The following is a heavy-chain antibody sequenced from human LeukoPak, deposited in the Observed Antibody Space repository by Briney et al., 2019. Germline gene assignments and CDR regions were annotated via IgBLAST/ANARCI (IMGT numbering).Heavy chain of an antibody. Sequence: GGSLRLSCAASGFTFSSYAMSWVRQAPGKGLEWVSVISGSGGSTHFADSVKGRFTISRDNSKNTLYLQMSSLRAEDTAVYYCAKGNGMIVLAYFDYWGQGTLVTVSS. CDR3: AKGNGMIVLAYFDY. CDR2: ISGSGGST. CDR1: GFTFSSYA. V-gene: IGHV3-23*01. D-gene: IGHD3-22*01. J-gene: IGHJ4*02.